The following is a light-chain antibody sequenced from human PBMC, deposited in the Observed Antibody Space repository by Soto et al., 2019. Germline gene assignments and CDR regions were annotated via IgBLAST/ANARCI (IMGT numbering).Light chain of an antibody. Sequence: QSALTQPRSVSGSPGQSFTISCTGTSSDVGIYNYVSWYQQHPGKAPKLMIYDVSKRPSGVPDRFSGSTSGNTASLTISGPQAEDEADYYCCSYAGSYTLGVFGTGTKVTVL. CDR1: SSDVGIYNY. J-gene: IGLJ1*01. CDR2: DVS. CDR3: CSYAGSYTLGV. V-gene: IGLV2-11*01.